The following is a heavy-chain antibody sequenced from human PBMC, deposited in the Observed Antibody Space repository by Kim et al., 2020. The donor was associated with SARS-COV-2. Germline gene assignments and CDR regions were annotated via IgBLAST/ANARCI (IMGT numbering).Heavy chain of an antibody. D-gene: IGHD3-10*01. CDR1: GFTFSSYA. Sequence: GGSLRLSCAASGFTFSSYAMQWVRQAPGKGLEWVTIISYDGSNKYYADSVKGRFTISRDNSENIVYLQMDSLRPEDTAVYHCARDVVKYYYGPERSEYYGMDVWGQGTTVTVSS. CDR2: ISYDGSNK. V-gene: IGHV3-30*03. J-gene: IGHJ6*02. CDR3: ARDVVKYYYGPERSEYYGMDV.